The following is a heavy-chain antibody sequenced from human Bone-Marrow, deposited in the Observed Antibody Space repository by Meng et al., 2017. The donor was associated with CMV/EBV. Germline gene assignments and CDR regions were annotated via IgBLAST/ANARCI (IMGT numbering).Heavy chain of an antibody. Sequence: SETLSLTCTVSGNSISSSIYYWGWIRQPPGKGLEWIGTIHYSGSTYHNPSLKSRVTISVDTSKNQFSLKLSSVTAADTAVYYCARVGGYCSSTSCYDRGYYYYYGMDVWGQGTTVTVSS. V-gene: IGHV4-39*07. CDR3: ARVGGYCSSTSCYDRGYYYYYGMDV. J-gene: IGHJ6*02. CDR2: IHYSGST. CDR1: GNSISSSIYY. D-gene: IGHD2-2*03.